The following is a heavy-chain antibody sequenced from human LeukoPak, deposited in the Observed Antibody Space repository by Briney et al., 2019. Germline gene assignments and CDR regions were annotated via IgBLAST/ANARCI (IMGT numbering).Heavy chain of an antibody. D-gene: IGHD4-17*01. V-gene: IGHV1-24*01. Sequence: GASVKVSCKVSGYTLTELSMHWVRQAPGKGLEWMGGFDPEDGETIYAQKFQGRVTMTEDTSTDTAYMELSSLRSEDTAVYYCATHQGDYGDYVLPFDYWGQGTLVTVSS. CDR2: FDPEDGET. J-gene: IGHJ4*02. CDR1: GYTLTELS. CDR3: ATHQGDYGDYVLPFDY.